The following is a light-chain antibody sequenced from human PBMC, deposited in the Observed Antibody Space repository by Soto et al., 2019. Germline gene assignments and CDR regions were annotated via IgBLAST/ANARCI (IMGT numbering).Light chain of an antibody. CDR1: QSVSSSY. J-gene: IGKJ5*01. CDR3: QQYGSSPIT. CDR2: GAS. Sequence: EIVLTQSPGTLSLSPGERATLSCRASQSVSSSYLAWYQQKPGQAPRLLIYGASSRATGIPDRFSGNGSGTDFTVTISRLEPEDLAVYYCQQYGSSPITFGHGTRLEIK. V-gene: IGKV3-20*01.